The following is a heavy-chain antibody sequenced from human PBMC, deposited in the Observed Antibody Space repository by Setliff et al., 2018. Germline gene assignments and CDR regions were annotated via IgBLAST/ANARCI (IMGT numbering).Heavy chain of an antibody. CDR1: GFTFDVYD. D-gene: IGHD3-22*01. V-gene: IGHV3-20*04. CDR3: AKDRSRDYDDSSGYDH. J-gene: IGHJ4*02. CDR2: INWNGDRT. Sequence: GGSLRLSCAASGFTFDVYDLNWVRQAPGRGLEWVSSINWNGDRTGYADSVKGRFTISRDNAKNSLYLQMNRLRAEDTALYYCAKDRSRDYDDSSGYDHWGQGTLVTVSS.